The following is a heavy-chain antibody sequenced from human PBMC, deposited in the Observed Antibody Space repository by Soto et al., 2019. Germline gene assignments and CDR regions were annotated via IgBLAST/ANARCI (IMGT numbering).Heavy chain of an antibody. V-gene: IGHV4-39*01. J-gene: IGHJ4*02. Sequence: SETLSLTCTVSGGSISSSSYYWGWIRQPPGKGLEWIGSIYYSGSTYYNPSLKSRVTISVDTSKNQFSLKLSSVTAADTAVYYCARRTAPMYYDYIWGSYRYSYFDYWGQGTLVTVSS. CDR2: IYYSGST. D-gene: IGHD3-16*02. CDR1: GGSISSSSYY. CDR3: ARRTAPMYYDYIWGSYRYSYFDY.